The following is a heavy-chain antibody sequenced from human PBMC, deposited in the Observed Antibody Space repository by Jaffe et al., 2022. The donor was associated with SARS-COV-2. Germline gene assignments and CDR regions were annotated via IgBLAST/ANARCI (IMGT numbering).Heavy chain of an antibody. CDR1: GFTFSSYA. D-gene: IGHD5-18*01. CDR3: AKRGDTAFTRAYYFDY. CDR2: ISGSGGST. J-gene: IGHJ4*02. Sequence: EVQLLESGGGLVQPGGSLRLSCAASGFTFSSYAMSWVRQAPGKGLEWVSAISGSGGSTYYADSVKGRFTISRDNSKNTLYLQMNSLRAEDTAVYYCAKRGDTAFTRAYYFDYWGQGTLVTVSS. V-gene: IGHV3-23*01.